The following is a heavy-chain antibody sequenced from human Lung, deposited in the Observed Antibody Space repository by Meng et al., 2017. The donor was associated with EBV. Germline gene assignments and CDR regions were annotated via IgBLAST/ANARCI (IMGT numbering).Heavy chain of an antibody. D-gene: IGHD5-18*01. CDR2: IYYSGST. CDR1: GGSISSGCHY. J-gene: IGHJ4*02. V-gene: IGHV4-31*01. CDR3: ARAVDTGYFDY. Sequence: QVPPPEAGPRLVTPSQTLSLTCTVSGGSISSGCHYWSWIRQHPGKSLEWIGYIYYSGSTYYNPSLKSLVSISVDTSNNQFSLKLSSVTAADTAVYYCARAVDTGYFDYWGQGTLVTVSS.